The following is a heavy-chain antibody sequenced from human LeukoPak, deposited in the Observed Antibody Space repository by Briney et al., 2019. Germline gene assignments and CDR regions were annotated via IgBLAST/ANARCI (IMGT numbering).Heavy chain of an antibody. D-gene: IGHD3-10*01. Sequence: SETLSLTCTVSGGSISSYYWSWIRQPPGKGLEWIGYINYSGSTNYNPSLKSRVTISVDTSKNQFSLKLSSVTAADTAVYYCARDLERSGFGYYYYYMDVWGKGTTVTISS. CDR3: ARDLERSGFGYYYYYMDV. J-gene: IGHJ6*03. V-gene: IGHV4-59*12. CDR1: GGSISSYY. CDR2: INYSGST.